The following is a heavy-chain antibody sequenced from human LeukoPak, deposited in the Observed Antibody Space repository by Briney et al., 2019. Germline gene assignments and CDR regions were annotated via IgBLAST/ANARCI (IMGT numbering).Heavy chain of an antibody. CDR3: ARDLTTLFLASDV. Sequence: ASVKASCKASGYTFTGYYLHWVRQAPGHRLGWMGWINPNSGSTNYAQKFQGRVTMTRDTSISTAYMELSRLRSDDTAVYYCARDLTTLFLASDVWGLGTMVTVSS. V-gene: IGHV1-2*02. CDR2: INPNSGST. J-gene: IGHJ3*01. CDR1: GYTFTGYY. D-gene: IGHD4-11*01.